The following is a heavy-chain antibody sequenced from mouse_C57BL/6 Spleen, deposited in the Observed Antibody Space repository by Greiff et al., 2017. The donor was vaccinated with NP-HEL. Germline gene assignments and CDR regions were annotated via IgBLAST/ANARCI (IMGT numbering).Heavy chain of an antibody. D-gene: IGHD1-1*01. CDR1: GYAFSSYW. CDR2: IYPGDGDT. V-gene: IGHV1-80*01. CDR3: ARCPLVTTVFDY. J-gene: IGHJ2*01. Sequence: VQLQQSGAELVKPGASVKISCKASGYAFSSYWMNWVKQRPGKGLEWIGQIYPGDGDTNYNGKFKGKATLTADKSSSTAYMQLSSLTSEDSAVYFCARCPLVTTVFDYWGQGTTLTVSS.